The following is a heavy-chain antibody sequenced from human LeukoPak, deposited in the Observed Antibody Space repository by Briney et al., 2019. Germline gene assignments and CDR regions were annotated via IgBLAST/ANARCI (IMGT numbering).Heavy chain of an antibody. Sequence: GGSLRLSCTASVSWVRQAPGRGLEWVGRSKAYGGTTEYAASVKGRFTTSRDDSKSIAYLQMNSLKTEDTAVYYCARVIWGSGSDYWGQGTLVTVSS. J-gene: IGHJ4*02. CDR2: RSKAYGGTT. CDR3: ARVIWGSGSDY. D-gene: IGHD3-10*01. V-gene: IGHV3-49*04.